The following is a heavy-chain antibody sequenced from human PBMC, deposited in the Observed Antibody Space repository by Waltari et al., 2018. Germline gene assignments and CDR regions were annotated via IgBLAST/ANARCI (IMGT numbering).Heavy chain of an antibody. CDR3: ANNEWGLPVS. V-gene: IGHV4-38-2*02. CDR2: IHYRVSL. D-gene: IGHD1-26*01. J-gene: IGHJ5*02. CDR1: GYSISSGYW. Sequence: QVGLQESGPGLVKPSETLSLTCTVSGYSISSGYWWAWIRKPPGKGVESIASIHYRVSLQYTPSLRSRVTISADTSKNHFSLRLTSVTAADTAVYYCANNEWGLPVSWGQGALVTVSS.